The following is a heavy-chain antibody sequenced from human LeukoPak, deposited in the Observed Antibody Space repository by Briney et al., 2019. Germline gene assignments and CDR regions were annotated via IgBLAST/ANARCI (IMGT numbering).Heavy chain of an antibody. J-gene: IGHJ6*03. CDR2: INPNTGGT. D-gene: IGHD7-27*01. CDR3: ARGIELGIGYYYYYMDV. Sequence: ASVKVSCKASGYTFTGYYVHWVRQAPGQGLEWMAWINPNTGGTNYAQKFQGRVTMTRDTSISTAYMELSRLRSDDTAVYYCARGIELGIGYYYYYMDVWGKGTTVTISS. CDR1: GYTFTGYY. V-gene: IGHV1-2*02.